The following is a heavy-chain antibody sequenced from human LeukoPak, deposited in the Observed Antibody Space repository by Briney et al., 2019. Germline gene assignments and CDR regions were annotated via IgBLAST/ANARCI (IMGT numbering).Heavy chain of an antibody. V-gene: IGHV3-64D*09. D-gene: IGHD1-1*01. Sequence: GGSLRLSCAASGFTFSSYGMHWVRQAPGKGLEYVSGISSNGGSSFYADSVKGRLTISRDNSKNTLYLQMSSLRAEDTAVYYCVKITSVTGGDCWGQGTRLTVSS. CDR1: GFTFSSYG. CDR3: VKITSVTGGDC. J-gene: IGHJ4*02. CDR2: ISSNGGSS.